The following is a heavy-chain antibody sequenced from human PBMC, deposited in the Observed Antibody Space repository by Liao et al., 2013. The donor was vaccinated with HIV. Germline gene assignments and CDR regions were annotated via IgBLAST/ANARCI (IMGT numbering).Heavy chain of an antibody. Sequence: QVQLQESGPGLVKPSETLSLTCTVSGGSISSYYWIWIRQPPGKGLEWIGYIYYSGSTNYNPSLKSRVTISVDTSKNQFSLKLSSVTAADTAVYYCARSWYRSDIDYWGQGTLVTV. CDR2: IYYSGST. D-gene: IGHD6-13*01. CDR1: GGSISSYY. CDR3: ARSWYRSDIDY. V-gene: IGHV4-59*01. J-gene: IGHJ4*02.